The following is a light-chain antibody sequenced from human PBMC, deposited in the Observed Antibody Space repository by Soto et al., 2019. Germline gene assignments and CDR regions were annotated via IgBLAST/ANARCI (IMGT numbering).Light chain of an antibody. J-gene: IGKJ1*01. CDR1: QSVISNY. V-gene: IGKV3-20*01. Sequence: EVVLTQSPGTVSLSPGERVTLSCRASQSVISNYLAWYQQRPGQAPRLLIYAASSRATGIPDRFSGSGSGTDFTLSISSLGAEDFAVYYCQQYGSSLTWTFGQGTKVEMK. CDR3: QQYGSSLTWT. CDR2: AAS.